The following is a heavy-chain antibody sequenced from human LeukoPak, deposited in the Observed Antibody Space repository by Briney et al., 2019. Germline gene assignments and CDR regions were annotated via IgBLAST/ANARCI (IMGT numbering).Heavy chain of an antibody. D-gene: IGHD2-2*03. V-gene: IGHV3-30*02. Sequence: GGSLRLSCAASGFTFSSYGMHWVRQAPGKGLEWVAVIWYDGSNKYYADSVKGRFTISRDNSKNTLYLQMNSLRAEDTAVYYCAKDRAPGYCSSTSCLYYFDYWGQGTLVSVSS. J-gene: IGHJ4*02. CDR1: GFTFSSYG. CDR2: IWYDGSNK. CDR3: AKDRAPGYCSSTSCLYYFDY.